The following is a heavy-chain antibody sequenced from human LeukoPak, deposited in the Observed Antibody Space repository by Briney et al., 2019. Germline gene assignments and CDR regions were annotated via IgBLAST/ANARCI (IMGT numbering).Heavy chain of an antibody. CDR3: ARGGVTATGS. J-gene: IGHJ5*02. V-gene: IGHV3-21*01. D-gene: IGHD5-18*01. CDR2: ISSSSSYI. Sequence: GWSLRLSCAASGFTFSSYSMNWVRQAPAKGLEWFSSISSSSSYIYYAASVKARFTISRDNAKNSLYLQMNSLRAEHTAVYYCARGGVTATGSWGQGTLVTVSS. CDR1: GFTFSSYS.